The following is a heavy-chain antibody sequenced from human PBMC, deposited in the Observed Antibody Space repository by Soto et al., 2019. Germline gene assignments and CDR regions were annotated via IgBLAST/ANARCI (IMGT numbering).Heavy chain of an antibody. Sequence: EVQLVESGGGLVQPGGSLRLSCAASGFTLSTHWMTWVRQAPGKGLEWVASIIQDGSETYYVDSVKGRFTISRDNAKNSLYLQMNSLRAEDTAVYYCARDLRGSYYDICDHWGQGTLVPVSS. V-gene: IGHV3-7*03. D-gene: IGHD3-9*01. J-gene: IGHJ5*02. CDR1: GFTLSTHW. CDR3: ARDLRGSYYDICDH. CDR2: IIQDGSET.